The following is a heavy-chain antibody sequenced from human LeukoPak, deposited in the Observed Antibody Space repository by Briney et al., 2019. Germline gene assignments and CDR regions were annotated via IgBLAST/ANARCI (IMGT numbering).Heavy chain of an antibody. CDR2: IYSGGST. J-gene: IGHJ4*02. Sequence: GGSLRLSCAASGFTVSSNYMSWVRQAPGKGLEWVSVIYSGGSTYYADSVKGRFTISRDNSKNTLYLQMNSLRAEDTAVYYCAREGNYYDSSGYSAYWGRGTLVTVSS. V-gene: IGHV3-66*01. CDR1: GFTVSSNY. CDR3: AREGNYYDSSGYSAY. D-gene: IGHD3-22*01.